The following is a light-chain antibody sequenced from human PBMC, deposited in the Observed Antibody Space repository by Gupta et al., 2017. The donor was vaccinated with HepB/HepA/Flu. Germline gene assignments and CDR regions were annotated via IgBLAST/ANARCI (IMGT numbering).Light chain of an antibody. CDR1: SSDVGSYNL. CDR3: CSYIGGSSWV. J-gene: IGLJ3*02. Sequence: QSALTQPASVSGSPGRSITIPCTGTSSDVGSYNLVSWYQQHPGKAPKLMIHEVSKRPSGVSNRFSGSKSDNTASLTSSGLQAEDEADYYCCSYIGGSSWVFGGGTKLTVL. V-gene: IGLV2-23*02. CDR2: EVS.